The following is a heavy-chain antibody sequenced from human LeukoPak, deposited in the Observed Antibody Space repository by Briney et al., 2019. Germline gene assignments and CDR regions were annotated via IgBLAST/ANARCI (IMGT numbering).Heavy chain of an antibody. CDR1: GASITSYY. CDR2: FYYSGSD. CDR3: VRGYCSGATCYHFDY. D-gene: IGHD2-15*01. V-gene: IGHV4-59*01. J-gene: IGHJ4*02. Sequence: SETLSLTCTVSGASITSYYLNWIRQPPGKGLEWIGYFYYSGSDNYNPSLKSRITISVDTSKNQFSLKLSSVTAADTAVYYCVRGYCSGATCYHFDYWGQGTLVTVSS.